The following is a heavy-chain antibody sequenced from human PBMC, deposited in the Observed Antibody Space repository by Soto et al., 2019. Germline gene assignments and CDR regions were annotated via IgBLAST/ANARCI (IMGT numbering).Heavy chain of an antibody. CDR3: ARDSPSRKIYGDYE. D-gene: IGHD4-17*01. CDR1: GGTFSSYT. V-gene: IGHV1-69*08. CDR2: IIPILGIA. Sequence: QVQLVQSGAEVKKPGSSVKVSCKASGGTFSSYTISWVRQAPGQGLEWMGRIIPILGIANYAQKFQGRVTITADKSTSTAYMELSSLRSEDTAVYYCARDSPSRKIYGDYEWGQGALVTVSA. J-gene: IGHJ4*02.